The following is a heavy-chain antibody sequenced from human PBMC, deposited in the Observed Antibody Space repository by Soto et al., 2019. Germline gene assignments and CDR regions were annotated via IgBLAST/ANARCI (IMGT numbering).Heavy chain of an antibody. J-gene: IGHJ4*02. Sequence: SETLSLTCAVSGASISRTGFHWGWIRQPPGQGLEWIGSIYEAGTTFYNSSLKGRVTISADTSKNHFSLQLSSVTAADTAVYYCARRGSGHTFDYWGQGTLVTVSS. CDR3: ARRGSGHTFDY. D-gene: IGHD3-10*01. CDR2: IYEAGTT. CDR1: GASISRTGFH. V-gene: IGHV4-39*02.